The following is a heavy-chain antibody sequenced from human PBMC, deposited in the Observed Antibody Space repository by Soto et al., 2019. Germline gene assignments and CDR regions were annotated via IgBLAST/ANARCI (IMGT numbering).Heavy chain of an antibody. Sequence: QVQLVQSGAEVKKPGSSGKVSCKASGDTLSTHGISWVRQAPGQGLEWMGGIVTIIGTTDYAEKVQGRVTITADESTTKTDMELISLKPDDTAVSYCAAAGTSATGGHWGQGTLVTVSS. J-gene: IGHJ4*02. CDR3: AAAGTSATGGH. D-gene: IGHD6-13*01. CDR1: GDTLSTHG. V-gene: IGHV1-69*01. CDR2: IVTIIGTT.